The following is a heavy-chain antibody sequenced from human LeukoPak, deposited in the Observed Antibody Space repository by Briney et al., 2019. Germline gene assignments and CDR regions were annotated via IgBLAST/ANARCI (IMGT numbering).Heavy chain of an antibody. D-gene: IGHD3-22*01. Sequence: SETLSLTCAVYGGSFSGYYWSWIRQPPGKGLEWIGEINHSGSTNYNPSLKSRVTISVDTSKNQFSLKLSSVTAADTAVYYCVREAATDYYDSSGYYRQTEVFDAWGQGTMVTVSS. J-gene: IGHJ3*01. CDR2: INHSGST. V-gene: IGHV4-34*01. CDR3: VREAATDYYDSSGYYRQTEVFDA. CDR1: GGSFSGYY.